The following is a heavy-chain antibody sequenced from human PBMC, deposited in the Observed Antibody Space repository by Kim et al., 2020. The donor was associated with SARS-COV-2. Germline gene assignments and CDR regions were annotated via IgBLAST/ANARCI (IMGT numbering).Heavy chain of an antibody. J-gene: IGHJ3*02. CDR1: GYTFTSYA. V-gene: IGHV1-3*01. Sequence: ASVKVSCKASGYTFTSYAMHWVRQAPGQRLEWMGWINAGNGNTKYSQMFQGRVTITRDTSASTAYMELSSLRSEDTAVYYCASWGSGSYDDAFDIWGQGTMVTVSS. CDR3: ASWGSGSYDDAFDI. D-gene: IGHD1-26*01. CDR2: INAGNGNT.